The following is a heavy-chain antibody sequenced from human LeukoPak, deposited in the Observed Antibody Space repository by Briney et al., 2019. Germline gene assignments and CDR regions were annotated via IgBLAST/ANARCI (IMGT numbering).Heavy chain of an antibody. D-gene: IGHD3-9*01. Sequence: PGGSLRLSCAASGFTFSSYAMSWVRQAPGKGLEWFSAISGSGGSTYYADSVKGRFTISRDNSKNTLYLQMNSLRAEDTAVYYCAKVLRYFDWLSYNREPCGMDVWGQGTTVTVSS. J-gene: IGHJ6*02. V-gene: IGHV3-23*01. CDR2: ISGSGGST. CDR1: GFTFSSYA. CDR3: AKVLRYFDWLSYNREPCGMDV.